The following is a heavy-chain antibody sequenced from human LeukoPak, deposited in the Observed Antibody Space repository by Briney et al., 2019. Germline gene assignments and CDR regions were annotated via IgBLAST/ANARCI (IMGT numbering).Heavy chain of an antibody. V-gene: IGHV1-69*02. CDR1: GYTLTELS. Sequence: SVKVSCKVSGYTLTELSMHWVRQAPGQGLEWMGRIIPILGIANYAQKFQGRVTITADKSTSTAYMELSSLRSEDTAVYYCATGDGYNYGDYWGQGTLVTVSS. D-gene: IGHD5-24*01. J-gene: IGHJ4*02. CDR3: ATGDGYNYGDY. CDR2: IIPILGIA.